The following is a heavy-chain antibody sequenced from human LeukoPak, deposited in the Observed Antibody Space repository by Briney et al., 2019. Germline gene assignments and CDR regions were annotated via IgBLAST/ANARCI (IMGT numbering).Heavy chain of an antibody. CDR3: AKRLSFGVAIGDFDY. Sequence: GGSLRLSCAASGFTFSNYAMSWVRQAPGKGLEWVSDISGSGDSTYYADSVKGRFTISRDSSMETLYLQMNSLRAEDTATYFCAKRLSFGVAIGDFDYWGRGTLVTVSS. J-gene: IGHJ4*02. CDR2: ISGSGDST. V-gene: IGHV3-23*01. CDR1: GFTFSNYA. D-gene: IGHD3-3*01.